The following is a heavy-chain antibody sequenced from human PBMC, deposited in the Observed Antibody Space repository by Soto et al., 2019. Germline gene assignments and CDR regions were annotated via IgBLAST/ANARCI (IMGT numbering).Heavy chain of an antibody. V-gene: IGHV4-39*01. D-gene: IGHD3-10*01. CDR2: INHSGST. CDR3: ARQRAWYGEWAFDI. CDR1: GGSISSSTYY. J-gene: IGHJ3*02. Sequence: QLQVQESGPGLVKPSETLSLTCTVSGGSISSSTYYWGWIRQPPGKGLEWIGSINHSGSTFYNPSLKSRATMSVDTSKNQFSLNLRSVTAAETAIYYCARQRAWYGEWAFDIWGQGTLVTVSS.